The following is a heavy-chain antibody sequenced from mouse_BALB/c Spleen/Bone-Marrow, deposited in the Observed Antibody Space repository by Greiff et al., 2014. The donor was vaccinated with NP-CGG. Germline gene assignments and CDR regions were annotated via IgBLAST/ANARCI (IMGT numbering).Heavy chain of an antibody. CDR3: TRRDYAMDY. V-gene: IGHV1-69*02. CDR2: IYPSDSYT. CDR1: GYTFTSYW. Sequence: VQLQQSGAELVRPGASVKLSCKASGYTFTSYWINWVKQRPGQGLEWIGNIYPSDSYTNYNQKFKDEATLTVDKSSSTAYMQLSSPTSEDSAVYYCTRRDYAMDYWDQGTSVTVSS. J-gene: IGHJ4*01.